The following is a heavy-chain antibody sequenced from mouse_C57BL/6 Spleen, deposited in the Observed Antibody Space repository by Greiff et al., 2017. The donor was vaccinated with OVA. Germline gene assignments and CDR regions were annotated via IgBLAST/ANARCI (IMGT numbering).Heavy chain of an antibody. CDR2: IYPGDGDT. CDR3: ARDRNWDFDY. CDR1: GYAFSSSW. J-gene: IGHJ2*01. Sequence: QVQLQQSGPELVKPGASVKISCKASGYAFSSSWMNWVKQRPGKGLEWIGRIYPGDGDTNYNGKFKGKATLTADKSSSTAYMQLSSLTSEDSAVYFCARDRNWDFDYWGQGTTLTVSS. D-gene: IGHD4-1*01. V-gene: IGHV1-82*01.